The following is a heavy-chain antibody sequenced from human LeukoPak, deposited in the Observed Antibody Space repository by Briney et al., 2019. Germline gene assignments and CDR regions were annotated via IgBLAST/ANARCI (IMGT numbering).Heavy chain of an antibody. Sequence: GGSLRLSCAASGFTFSSYWMSWVRQAPGKGLEWVANIKEGGSEKYYVDSVKGRFTISRDNAENSLYLQMHSLRAEDTAVYYCATTLTAATGFYWGQGTLVTVSS. CDR3: ATTLTAATGFY. D-gene: IGHD3-16*01. J-gene: IGHJ4*02. CDR1: GFTFSSYW. CDR2: IKEGGSEK. V-gene: IGHV3-7*01.